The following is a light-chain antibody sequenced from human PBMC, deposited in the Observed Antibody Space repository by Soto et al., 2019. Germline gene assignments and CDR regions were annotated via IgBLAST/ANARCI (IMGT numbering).Light chain of an antibody. J-gene: IGKJ5*01. CDR3: QQYNNWPIT. Sequence: EIVLTQSPATLSVSPGQRSCLSCRASQTVGSNLAWYQQRPGQAPRLLIYGASTRATGVPARFSGSGSGTEFTLTISSLQSEDFALYYCQQYNNWPITFGQGTRLEIK. V-gene: IGKV3-15*01. CDR2: GAS. CDR1: QTVGSN.